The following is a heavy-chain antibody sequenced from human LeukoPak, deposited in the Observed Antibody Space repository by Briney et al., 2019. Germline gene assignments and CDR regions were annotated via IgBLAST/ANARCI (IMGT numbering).Heavy chain of an antibody. V-gene: IGHV4-59*08. Sequence: SETLSLTCTVSGGSISSYYWSWIRQPPGKGLEWIGYIYYSGSTNYNPSLKSRVTISVDTSKNQFSLKLSSVTAADTAVYYCATRGGSYEYFQHWGQGTLVTVSS. CDR1: GGSISSYY. CDR2: IYYSGST. CDR3: ATRGGSYEYFQH. J-gene: IGHJ1*01. D-gene: IGHD1-26*01.